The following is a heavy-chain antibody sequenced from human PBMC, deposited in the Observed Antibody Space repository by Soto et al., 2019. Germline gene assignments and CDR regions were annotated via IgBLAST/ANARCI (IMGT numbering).Heavy chain of an antibody. CDR2: IKSKTDGGTT. Sequence: GGSLRLSCAASGFTFTNAWMNWVRQAPGKGLEWVGRIKSKTDGGTTDYAAPVKGRFTISRDDSKNTLYLQMNSLKTEDTAVYYCTTRTVVVTLFAGDDWGEGTLVTVAS. V-gene: IGHV3-15*07. J-gene: IGHJ4*02. D-gene: IGHD2-21*02. CDR1: GFTFTNAW. CDR3: TTRTVVVTLFAGDD.